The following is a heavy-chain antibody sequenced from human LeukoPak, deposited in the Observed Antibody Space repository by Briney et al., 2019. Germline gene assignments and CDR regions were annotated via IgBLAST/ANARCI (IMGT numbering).Heavy chain of an antibody. V-gene: IGHV1-46*01. CDR2: INPSGGST. D-gene: IGHD6-25*01. Sequence: GASVKVSCKASGYTFTSYYMHWVRQAPGQGLEWMGIINPSGGSTSYAQKFQGRVTMTRDTSTSTVYMELSSLRSEDTAVYYCARESGYDSSLGSAFDIWGQGTMVTVSS. CDR1: GYTFTSYY. J-gene: IGHJ3*02. CDR3: ARESGYDSSLGSAFDI.